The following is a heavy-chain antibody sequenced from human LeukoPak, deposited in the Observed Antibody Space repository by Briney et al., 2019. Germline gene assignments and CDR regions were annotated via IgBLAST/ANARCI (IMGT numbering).Heavy chain of an antibody. CDR3: AREVGSSWPYYYYGMDV. D-gene: IGHD6-13*01. CDR1: GYTSTIYA. V-gene: IGHV1-3*01. CDR2: INAGNGNT. Sequence: ASVTVSCKASGYTSTIYAMHWVRQAPGQRLEWMGWINAGNGNTKYSQKFQGRVTITRDTSASTAYMELSSLRSEDTAVYYCAREVGSSWPYYYYGMDVWGQGTTVTVSS. J-gene: IGHJ6*02.